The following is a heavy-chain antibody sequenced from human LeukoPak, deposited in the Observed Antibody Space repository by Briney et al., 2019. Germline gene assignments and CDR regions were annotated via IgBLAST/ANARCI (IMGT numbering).Heavy chain of an antibody. V-gene: IGHV4-39*01. CDR2: IYYSGST. D-gene: IGHD3-3*01. CDR3: ASITIFGVVIMD. Sequence: SETLSLTCTVSGGSIRSSYYYWGWIRQPPGKGLEWTGSIYYSGSTYYNPSLKSRVTISVDTSKNQFSLKLSSVTAADTAVYYCASITIFGVVIMDWGQGTLVTVSS. J-gene: IGHJ4*02. CDR1: GGSIRSSYYY.